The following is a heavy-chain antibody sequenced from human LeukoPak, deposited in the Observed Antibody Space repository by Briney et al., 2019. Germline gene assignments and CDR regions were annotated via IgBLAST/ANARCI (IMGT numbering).Heavy chain of an antibody. V-gene: IGHV4-34*01. J-gene: IGHJ5*02. CDR1: GGSFSGYY. D-gene: IGHD3-3*01. CDR2: INHSGST. CDR3: AGVDFWSGYPPKNWFDP. Sequence: PSETLSLTCAVYGGSFSGYYWSWIRQPPGKGLEWIGEINHSGSTNYNPSLKSRVTISVDTSKNQFSLKLSSVTAADTAVYYCAGVDFWSGYPPKNWFDPWGQGTLVTVSS.